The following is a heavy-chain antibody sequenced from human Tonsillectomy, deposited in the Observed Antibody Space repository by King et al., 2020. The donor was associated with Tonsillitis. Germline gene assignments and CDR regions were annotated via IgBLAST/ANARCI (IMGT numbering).Heavy chain of an antibody. D-gene: IGHD5-12*01. Sequence: VQLQESGPRLVKPSETLSLTCALSGGSITSHYWNWIRQPPGEGLEWIGYVHYTGSTFYNPSLKSRVTISLETSKKHFSLSLRTDTAADTATYFCARTPWGYAFDSWGQGGLVTVSS. CDR1: GGSITSHY. J-gene: IGHJ4*02. CDR2: VHYTGST. CDR3: ARTPWGYAFDS. V-gene: IGHV4-59*11.